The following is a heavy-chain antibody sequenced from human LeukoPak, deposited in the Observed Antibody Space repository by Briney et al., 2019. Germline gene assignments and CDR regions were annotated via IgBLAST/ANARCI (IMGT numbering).Heavy chain of an antibody. J-gene: IGHJ4*02. CDR1: GFTFSSYG. Sequence: RPGGSLRLSCAASGFTFSSYGMHWVRQAPSKGLEWVAVIWYDGSNKYYADSVKGRFTISRDNSKNTLYLQMNSLRAEYTAVYYCAKPLYYYGSGSYPFDYSRQGTLVTVSS. V-gene: IGHV3-33*06. CDR2: IWYDGSNK. CDR3: AKPLYYYGSGSYPFDY. D-gene: IGHD3-10*01.